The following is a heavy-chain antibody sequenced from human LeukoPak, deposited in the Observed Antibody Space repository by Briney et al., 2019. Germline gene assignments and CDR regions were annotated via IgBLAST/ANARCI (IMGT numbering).Heavy chain of an antibody. J-gene: IGHJ4*02. V-gene: IGHV3-53*01. CDR2: FFRGGDT. Sequence: PGGSLRLSCAASGFTVSSNYMSWARQAQGRGLEWVSVFFRGGDTYYADSVKGRFTISRDNSKNTLYLQMNSLRAEDTAVYYCAKDNRGATRFDYWGQGTLVTVSS. CDR3: AKDNRGATRFDY. CDR1: GFTVSSNY. D-gene: IGHD1-26*01.